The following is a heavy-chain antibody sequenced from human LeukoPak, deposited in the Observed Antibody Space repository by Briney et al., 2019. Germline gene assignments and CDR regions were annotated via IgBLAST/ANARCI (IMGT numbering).Heavy chain of an antibody. V-gene: IGHV3-11*01. CDR1: GFTFSDYY. CDR2: SSSSGSTI. CDR3: ARAQGAMTTGRAFDI. D-gene: IGHD4-17*01. J-gene: IGHJ3*02. Sequence: GGSLRLSCAASGFTFSDYYMSWIRQAPGKGREWVSYSSSSGSTIYYADSVKGRFTIFRDNAKNSLYLQMNSLRAEDTAVYYCARAQGAMTTGRAFDIWGQGTMVTVSS.